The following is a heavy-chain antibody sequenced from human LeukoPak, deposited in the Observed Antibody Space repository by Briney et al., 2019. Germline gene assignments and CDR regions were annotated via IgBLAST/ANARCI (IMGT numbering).Heavy chain of an antibody. J-gene: IGHJ4*02. Sequence: PGGSLRLSCAASGFTFSNYAINWVRQAPGKGLEWVSTIIGSSGSTFYADSVKGRFTISKDTSKNTLYLHMSSLRADDTAVYYCAKGGYDYVEVAYFDYWGQGTLVTVSS. CDR3: AKGGYDYVEVAYFDY. V-gene: IGHV3-23*01. CDR2: IIGSSGST. D-gene: IGHD5-12*01. CDR1: GFTFSNYA.